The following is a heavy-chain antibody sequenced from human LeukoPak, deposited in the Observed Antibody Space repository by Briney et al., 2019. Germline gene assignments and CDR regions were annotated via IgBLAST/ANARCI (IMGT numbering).Heavy chain of an antibody. Sequence: GGSLRLSCAVSGVTLTSAWMSWVRQAPGKGLEWVGRIKGKTAAGAPDYVASVKGRFTISRGDSKNTLFLQMNSLKTEDTAVYYCLTGDYDFWSGFYSPNHYFDYWGQGTLVTVSS. CDR2: IKGKTAAGAP. V-gene: IGHV3-15*01. D-gene: IGHD3-3*01. CDR1: GVTLTSAW. CDR3: LTGDYDFWSGFYSPNHYFDY. J-gene: IGHJ4*02.